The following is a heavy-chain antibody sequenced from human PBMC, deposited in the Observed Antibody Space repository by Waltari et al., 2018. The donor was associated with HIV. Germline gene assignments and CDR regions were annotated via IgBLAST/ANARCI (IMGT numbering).Heavy chain of an antibody. D-gene: IGHD2-2*01. CDR1: GYTFTDKY. CDR2: INPKRGGT. J-gene: IGHJ6*02. V-gene: IGHV1-2*02. Sequence: QVELVQSGAEVKKPGASVKLSCKASGYTFTDKYIHWVRQAPGHGHEWMGWINPKRGGTKHAKKFQGRFTMTRDTSMSTVYMEVSRLTSDDTAVYYCARGGASTTPRDYNYYGLDVWGQGTTVTVSS. CDR3: ARGGASTTPRDYNYYGLDV.